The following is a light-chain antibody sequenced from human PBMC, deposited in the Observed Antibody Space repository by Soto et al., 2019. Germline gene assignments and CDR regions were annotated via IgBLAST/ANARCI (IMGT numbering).Light chain of an antibody. V-gene: IGLV1-40*01. Sequence: QSVLTQPPSVSEAPGQWVTISCTGSSSNIGAGYDAHWYQQDPGTAPKLLIYENNNRPSGVPDRFSGSKSGTTASLAITGLQAEDEAEYYCKSYDSSLSGYVFGTGTKLTVL. CDR1: SSNIGAGYD. J-gene: IGLJ1*01. CDR3: KSYDSSLSGYV. CDR2: ENN.